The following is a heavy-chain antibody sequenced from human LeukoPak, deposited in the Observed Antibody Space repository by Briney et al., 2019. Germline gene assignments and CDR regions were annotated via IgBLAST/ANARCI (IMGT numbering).Heavy chain of an antibody. CDR2: ISSSGSTI. CDR3: ARDSASGTWYYYGMDV. CDR1: GFTFSDYY. Sequence: PGGSLRLSCAASGFTFSDYYMSWIRQAPGKGLEWVSYISSSGSTIYYADSVKGRFTISRDNAKNSLYLQMNSLRAEDTAVYYYARDSASGTWYYYGMDVWGQGTTVTVSS. V-gene: IGHV3-11*01. D-gene: IGHD2-15*01. J-gene: IGHJ6*02.